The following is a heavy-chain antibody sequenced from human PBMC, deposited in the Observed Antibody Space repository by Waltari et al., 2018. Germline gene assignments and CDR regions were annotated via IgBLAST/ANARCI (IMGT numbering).Heavy chain of an antibody. D-gene: IGHD6-19*01. V-gene: IGHV4-39*07. J-gene: IGHJ4*02. Sequence: QLQLQESGPGLVKPSETLSLTCTVSGGSISSSSYYWGWIRQPPGKGLEWIGIIYYSGSTYYNPSLSSRVTISVDTSKNQCALKLRSVTAADTAVYYCARWGLVRPFDYWGQGTLVTVSS. CDR3: ARWGLVRPFDY. CDR1: GGSISSSSYY. CDR2: IYYSGST.